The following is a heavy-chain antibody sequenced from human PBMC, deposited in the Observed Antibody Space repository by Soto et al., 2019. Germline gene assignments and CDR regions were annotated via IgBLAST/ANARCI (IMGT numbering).Heavy chain of an antibody. CDR3: AKGRVAGTNYYYGMDV. Sequence: GGSLRLSCAASGFTFSGYAMHWVRQAPGKGLEWVAVISYDGSNEYYADSVKGRFTISRDNSKNTLYLQMNSLRAEDTAVYYCAKGRVAGTNYYYGMDVWGQGTTVTVSS. CDR2: ISYDGSNE. D-gene: IGHD6-19*01. J-gene: IGHJ6*02. V-gene: IGHV3-30-3*01. CDR1: GFTFSGYA.